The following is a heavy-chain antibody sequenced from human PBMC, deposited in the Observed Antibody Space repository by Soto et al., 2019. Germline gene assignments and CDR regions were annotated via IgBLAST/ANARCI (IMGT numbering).Heavy chain of an antibody. CDR3: ARALTGTIHTNYFDH. D-gene: IGHD1-7*01. J-gene: IGHJ4*02. CDR2: IYPGDSDT. CDR1: GYSFTDYW. Sequence: ESLKISCRGSGYSFTDYWIGWVRHMPGKGLEWMGIIYPGDSDTRYSPSFQGQVTISADDSISTAYLQWSSLRASDTAVYYCARALTGTIHTNYFDHWGQGTMVTVYS. V-gene: IGHV5-51*01.